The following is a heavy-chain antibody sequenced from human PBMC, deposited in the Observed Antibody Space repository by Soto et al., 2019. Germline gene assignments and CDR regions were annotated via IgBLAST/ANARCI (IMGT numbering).Heavy chain of an antibody. D-gene: IGHD4-17*01. CDR1: GYTFTSFD. J-gene: IGHJ4*02. CDR3: ARAGTTVTPGY. Sequence: QVQLVQSGAEVKKPGASVKVSCKASGYTFTSFDINWVRQATGQGLEWMGWMNPDRGNTGYAQKFQGRVTXTTXTYISTAYMELSSLRSEDTAVYYCARAGTTVTPGYWGQGTLVTVSS. CDR2: MNPDRGNT. V-gene: IGHV1-8*01.